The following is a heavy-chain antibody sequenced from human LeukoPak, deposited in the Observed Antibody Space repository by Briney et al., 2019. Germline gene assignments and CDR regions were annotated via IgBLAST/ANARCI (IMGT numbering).Heavy chain of an antibody. J-gene: IGHJ3*02. CDR2: ISGSGGST. D-gene: IGHD6-19*01. Sequence: GGSLRLSCAASGFTFSSYAMSWVRQAPGKGLEWVSAISGSGGSTYYADSVKGRFTISRDNSRNTLYLQMNSLRAEDTAVYYCAKAEYSSGWYDAFDIWGQGTMVTVSS. CDR3: AKAEYSSGWYDAFDI. V-gene: IGHV3-23*01. CDR1: GFTFSSYA.